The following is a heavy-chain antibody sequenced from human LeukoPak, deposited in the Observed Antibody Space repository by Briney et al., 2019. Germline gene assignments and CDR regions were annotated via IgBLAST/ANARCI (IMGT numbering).Heavy chain of an antibody. J-gene: IGHJ4*02. CDR1: GGSISNYF. D-gene: IGHD4-11*01. CDR2: VFYNGST. Sequence: SETLSLTCTVAGGSISNYFWSWIRQPPGKGLEWVGHVFYNGSTNYNPSLKSRVTISRDTSSIRFSLKLSSVTAADTAVYYCARYSNQRLGFDYWGQGTLVTVSS. V-gene: IGHV4-59*01. CDR3: ARYSNQRLGFDY.